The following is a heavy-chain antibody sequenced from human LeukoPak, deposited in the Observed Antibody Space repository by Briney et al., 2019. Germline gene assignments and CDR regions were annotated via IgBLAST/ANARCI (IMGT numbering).Heavy chain of an antibody. D-gene: IGHD6-13*01. J-gene: IGHJ4*02. V-gene: IGHV3-33*01. Sequence: PGGSLRLSCATSGFTFSSFGMPWVRQAPGKGLEWVAVLWYDGTNDYYAESVRGRFTISRDNSKNTLYLQMNSLRDEDTALYYCARDMGSSWFGPLDYWGQGTPVTVSS. CDR3: ARDMGSSWFGPLDY. CDR1: GFTFSSFG. CDR2: LWYDGTND.